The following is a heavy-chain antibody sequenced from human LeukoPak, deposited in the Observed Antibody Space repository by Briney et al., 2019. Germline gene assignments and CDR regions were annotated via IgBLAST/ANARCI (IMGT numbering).Heavy chain of an antibody. CDR2: IKDSGRT. CDR3: ARGLRRIDAFDV. Sequence: PSGTLSLTCALYGRSLSGYYWSWIRQAPGKGLEWIGEIKDSGRTNYNPSLKSRVTISLDGSKNHFFLTLTSMTAADTAVYYCARGLRRIDAFDVWGQGTMVTVSS. D-gene: IGHD4-17*01. CDR1: GRSLSGYY. J-gene: IGHJ3*01. V-gene: IGHV4-34*01.